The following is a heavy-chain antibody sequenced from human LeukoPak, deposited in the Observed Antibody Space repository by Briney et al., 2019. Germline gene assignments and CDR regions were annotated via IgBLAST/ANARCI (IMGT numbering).Heavy chain of an antibody. CDR2: IGTAGEI. Sequence: PGGSLRLSCAASGFTFRSYDMHWVRQATGKGLEGVSDIGTAGEIYYPGSVKGRFTISRENAKNSLYLQMNSLRAGDTAVNYCARAAYSSTWYSRYFDLWGRGTLVTVSS. J-gene: IGHJ2*01. CDR3: ARAAYSSTWYSRYFDL. CDR1: GFTFRSYD. D-gene: IGHD6-13*01. V-gene: IGHV3-13*01.